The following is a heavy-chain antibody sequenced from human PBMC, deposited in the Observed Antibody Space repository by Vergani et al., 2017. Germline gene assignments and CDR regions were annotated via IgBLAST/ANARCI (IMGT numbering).Heavy chain of an antibody. CDR3: AKHFRGWGIDY. V-gene: IGHV3-30*02. Sequence: QVQLVESGGGVVQRGGSLRLSCATSGFTLCNYDMQWIRQGPGKGLEFVAFIQFDGSNQYYADSVKGRFTLSRDFSKNTLYLQMNSLRTDDTATYYCAKHFRGWGIDYWGQGTQVIVS. D-gene: IGHD3-16*01. CDR2: IQFDGSNQ. CDR1: GFTLCNYD. J-gene: IGHJ4*02.